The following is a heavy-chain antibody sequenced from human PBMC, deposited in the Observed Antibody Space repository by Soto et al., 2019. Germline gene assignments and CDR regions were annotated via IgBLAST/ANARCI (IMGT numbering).Heavy chain of an antibody. CDR2: IAVGSGYT. D-gene: IGHD2-8*01. V-gene: IGHV1-58*01. CDR1: GFTFTSSA. J-gene: IGHJ4*02. CDR3: AADATAWQQMVPSDY. Sequence: SVKVSCKASGFTFTSSAFQWVRQARGQRLEWIGWIAVGSGYTNYAQRFQDRVTLTRDMSTATTYMELGRLTSEDTAIYYCAADATAWQQMVPSDYWGQGTLVTVSS.